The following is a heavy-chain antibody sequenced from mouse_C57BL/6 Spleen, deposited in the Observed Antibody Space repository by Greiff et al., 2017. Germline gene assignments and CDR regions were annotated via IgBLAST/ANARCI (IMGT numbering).Heavy chain of an antibody. J-gene: IGHJ2*01. Sequence: QVQLQQSGAELVKPGASVKLSCKASGYTFTSYWMHWVKQRPGQGLEWIGMIHPNSGSTNYNEKFKSKATLTVDKSSSTAYMQLSSLTSEDSAVYYCARLESGLGVFDYWGQGTTLTVSS. V-gene: IGHV1-64*01. D-gene: IGHD1-3*01. CDR3: ARLESGLGVFDY. CDR2: IHPNSGST. CDR1: GYTFTSYW.